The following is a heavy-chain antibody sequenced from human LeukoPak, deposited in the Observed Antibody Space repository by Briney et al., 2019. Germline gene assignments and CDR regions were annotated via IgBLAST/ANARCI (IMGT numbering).Heavy chain of an antibody. CDR2: INPNSGGT. J-gene: IGHJ6*03. D-gene: IGHD4-17*01. CDR1: VYTFTRYY. V-gene: IGHV1-2*06. CDR3: ARSYGDSGNHYYYMDV. Sequence: GASVKVSCKASVYTFTRYYMHWVRQAPGQRLEWMGRINPNSGGTKYAQKFQGRVTMTRDTSMSTAYMELSTLKSDDTAVYYCARSYGDSGNHYYYMDVWGKGTTVTVSS.